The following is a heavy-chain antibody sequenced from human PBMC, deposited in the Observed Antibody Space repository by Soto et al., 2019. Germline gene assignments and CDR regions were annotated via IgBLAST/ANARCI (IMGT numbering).Heavy chain of an antibody. CDR2: ISDSGDNT. J-gene: IGHJ6*02. D-gene: IGHD6-19*01. CDR3: AKDPDTFQHSSGWSPYMDV. CDR1: GFTFSNYA. V-gene: IGHV3-23*01. Sequence: PGGSLRLSCAASGFTFSNYAMNWVRQAPGKGLEWVSGISDSGDNTFYADSVRGRFTVSRDNSKNTLYLQMDSLRAEDTAVFYCAKDPDTFQHSSGWSPYMDVWGQGTTVTVSS.